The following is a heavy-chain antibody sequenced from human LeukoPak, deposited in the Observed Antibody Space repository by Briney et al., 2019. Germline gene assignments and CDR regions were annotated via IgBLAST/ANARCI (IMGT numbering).Heavy chain of an antibody. Sequence: GGSLRLSCTASGFTFDEYAMSWVRQAPGKGLEWVGFIRSKVYGGTIEYAASVKGKFTISRDDSKSIAYLQMNSLKTEDTAVYYYIRGANWGSRRYWLFDLWGRGTLVTVSS. D-gene: IGHD7-27*01. CDR1: GFTFDEYA. CDR3: IRGANWGSRRYWLFDL. V-gene: IGHV3-49*04. CDR2: IRSKVYGGTI. J-gene: IGHJ2*01.